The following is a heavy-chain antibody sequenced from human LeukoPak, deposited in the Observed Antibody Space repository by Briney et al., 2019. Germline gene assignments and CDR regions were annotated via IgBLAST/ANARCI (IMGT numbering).Heavy chain of an antibody. Sequence: PSETLSLTCSVSGGSFSSYYWSWIRQPTGKGLELIGYMYDSGSTNYNPSLKSRVTISVDTSKNQFSLRLSSVTAADTAVYYCARHGGSYTFDLWGQGVLVTVSS. D-gene: IGHD1-26*01. CDR3: ARHGGSYTFDL. CDR1: GGSFSSYY. CDR2: MYDSGST. V-gene: IGHV4-59*01. J-gene: IGHJ4*02.